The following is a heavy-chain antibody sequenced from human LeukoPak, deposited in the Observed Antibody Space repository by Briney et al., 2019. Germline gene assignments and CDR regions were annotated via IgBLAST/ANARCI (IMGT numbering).Heavy chain of an antibody. V-gene: IGHV3-23*01. Sequence: PGGSLRLSCAASGFTVSSNYVSWVRHAPGKGLEWVSSITGSGGSTYHADSVKGRFTISRDNSKNTLYMQMNSLRAEDTAVYYCAKGGIYYGSGSYYLIDYWGQGTLATVSS. J-gene: IGHJ4*02. CDR3: AKGGIYYGSGSYYLIDY. CDR2: ITGSGGST. D-gene: IGHD3-10*01. CDR1: GFTVSSNY.